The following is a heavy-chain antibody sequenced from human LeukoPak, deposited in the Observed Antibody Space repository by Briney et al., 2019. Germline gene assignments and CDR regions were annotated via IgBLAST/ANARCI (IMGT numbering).Heavy chain of an antibody. Sequence: NPGGSLRLSCVASGFTFSSYSMNWVRQAPGKGLEWVSFISSSSRYIYYADSMKGRLTISRDNAENSLYLEMNSLRAEDTAVYYCAKERSFGTWLGDYWGQGALVTVSS. D-gene: IGHD2/OR15-2a*01. CDR2: ISSSSRYI. CDR3: AKERSFGTWLGDY. J-gene: IGHJ4*02. V-gene: IGHV3-21*04. CDR1: GFTFSSYS.